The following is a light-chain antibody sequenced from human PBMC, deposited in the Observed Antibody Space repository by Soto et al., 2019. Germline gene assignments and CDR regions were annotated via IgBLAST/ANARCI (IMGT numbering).Light chain of an antibody. CDR2: GNS. CDR1: SSNIGAGFD. CDR3: QSYDNSLSGSWV. V-gene: IGLV1-40*01. Sequence: QSVLTQPPSVSGAPGQRVTISCTGSSSNIGAGFDVHWYHQIAGTAPKLLIYGNSNRPSGVPDRFSGSKSGTSASLAINGIQPEDEAHYYCQSYDNSLSGSWVFGGGTKLTVL. J-gene: IGLJ3*02.